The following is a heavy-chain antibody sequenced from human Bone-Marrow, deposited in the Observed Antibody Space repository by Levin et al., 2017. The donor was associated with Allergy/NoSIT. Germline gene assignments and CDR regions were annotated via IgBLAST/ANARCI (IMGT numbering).Heavy chain of an antibody. V-gene: IGHV3-23*01. CDR3: AKAHKSDSSGYYLYYFGLDV. D-gene: IGHD3-22*01. J-gene: IGHJ6*02. CDR2: ISASGADT. CDR1: GFTFSNYA. Sequence: GESLKISCAASGFTFSNYAMTWVRRAPGKGPEGVSVISASGADTHYADSVKGRFTISRDNFRNTLYLQMNSLRGEDTATYYCAKAHKSDSSGYYLYYFGLDVWGQGTTVTVS.